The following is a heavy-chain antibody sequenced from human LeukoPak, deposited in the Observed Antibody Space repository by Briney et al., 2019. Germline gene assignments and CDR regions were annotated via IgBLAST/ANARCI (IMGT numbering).Heavy chain of an antibody. Sequence: GGSLRLSCAVSGFIFSGYEMNWVRQAPGKGLEWLSYINSRGNTKYYADPVKGRFTTSRDNARNTLYLQMNSLRAEGTAIYYCARDNNWSPDYWGQGTLVTVSS. CDR1: GFIFSGYE. CDR2: INSRGNTK. CDR3: ARDNNWSPDY. D-gene: IGHD5-24*01. V-gene: IGHV3-48*03. J-gene: IGHJ4*02.